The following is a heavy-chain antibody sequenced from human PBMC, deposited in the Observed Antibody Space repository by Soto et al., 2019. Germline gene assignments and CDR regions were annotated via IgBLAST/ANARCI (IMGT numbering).Heavy chain of an antibody. Sequence: EVQLVESGGGLVQPGGSLRLSCATSGFILSDCAVNWVRQAPGKGREWVSYISSSSSVIDYAESVKGRFTVSRDNAMTSLYLQMNSLGAEDTAVYYFARDLSWGSKWYYYMDVWGKGTTVTVSS. D-gene: IGHD3-16*01. CDR3: ARDLSWGSKWYYYMDV. J-gene: IGHJ6*03. CDR2: ISSSSSVI. V-gene: IGHV3-48*01. CDR1: GFILSDCA.